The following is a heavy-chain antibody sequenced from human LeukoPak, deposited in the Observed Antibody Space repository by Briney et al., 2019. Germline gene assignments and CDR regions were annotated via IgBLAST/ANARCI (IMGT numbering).Heavy chain of an antibody. J-gene: IGHJ4*02. Sequence: GGSLRLSCAASGFTFSSYEWNWVRQAPGKGLEWVSYISSTGSTIYYADSVKGRFTISRDNSKNALYLQMNSLRAEDTAVYYCARDFISSFAPNIFWGQGTLVTVSS. CDR2: ISSTGSTI. CDR1: GFTFSSYE. V-gene: IGHV3-48*03. CDR3: ARDFISSFAPNIF. D-gene: IGHD6-13*01.